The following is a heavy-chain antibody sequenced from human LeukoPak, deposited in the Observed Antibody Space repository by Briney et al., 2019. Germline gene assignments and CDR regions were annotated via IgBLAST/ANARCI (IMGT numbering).Heavy chain of an antibody. J-gene: IGHJ3*02. D-gene: IGHD4-17*01. Sequence: GAPVKVSCKASGGTFSSYAISWVRQAPGQGLEWMGGIIPIFGTANYAQKFQGRVTITADKSTSTAYMELSSLRSEDTAVYYCARDSYTDYAGYLSAFDIWGQGTMVTVSS. CDR1: GGTFSSYA. V-gene: IGHV1-69*06. CDR2: IIPIFGTA. CDR3: ARDSYTDYAGYLSAFDI.